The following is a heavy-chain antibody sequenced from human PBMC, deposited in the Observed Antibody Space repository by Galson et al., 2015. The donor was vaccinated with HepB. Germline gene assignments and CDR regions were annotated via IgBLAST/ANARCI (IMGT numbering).Heavy chain of an antibody. V-gene: IGHV3-30*18. CDR1: GFTFSSYG. CDR2: ISYDGSNK. Sequence: SLRLSCAASGFTFSSYGMHWVRQAPGKGLEWVAVISYDGSNKYYADSVKGRFTISRDNSKNTLYLQMNSLRAEDTAVFYCAKDADGGTYGEGNWFDPWGQGTLVTVSS. CDR3: AKDADGGTYGEGNWFDP. D-gene: IGHD1-26*01. J-gene: IGHJ5*02.